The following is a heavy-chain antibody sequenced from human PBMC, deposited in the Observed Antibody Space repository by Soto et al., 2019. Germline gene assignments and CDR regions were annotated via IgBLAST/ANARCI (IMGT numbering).Heavy chain of an antibody. Sequence: PGGSLSLSCAASGFTFSSYSMNWVRQAPGKGLEWVSSISSSSSYIYYADSVKGRFTISRDNAKNSLYLQMNGLRAEDTAVYYCARNAEEFHDFWSGYYYYYYGMDVWGQGTTVTVSS. CDR1: GFTFSSYS. J-gene: IGHJ6*02. D-gene: IGHD3-3*01. V-gene: IGHV3-21*01. CDR3: ARNAEEFHDFWSGYYYYYYGMDV. CDR2: ISSSSSYI.